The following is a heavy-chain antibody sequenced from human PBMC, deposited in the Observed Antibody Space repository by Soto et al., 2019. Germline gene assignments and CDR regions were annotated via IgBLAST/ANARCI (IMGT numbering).Heavy chain of an antibody. CDR2: IYYSGST. CDR1: GGSISNYF. V-gene: IGHV4-59*01. CDR3: AASGSNGQFDF. D-gene: IGHD3-10*01. J-gene: IGHJ4*02. Sequence: QVQLQESGPGLVKPSETLSLTCTVSGGSISNYFWHWIRQPPGKGLEWIGYIYYSGSTNYNPSLKSRVTISVDTSKNQFSLTLSSVTAADTAVYYCAASGSNGQFDFWAQGTLVTVSS.